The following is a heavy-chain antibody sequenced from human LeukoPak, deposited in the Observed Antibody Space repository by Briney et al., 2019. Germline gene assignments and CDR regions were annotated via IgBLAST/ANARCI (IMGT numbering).Heavy chain of an antibody. V-gene: IGHV1-18*01. J-gene: IGHJ3*02. D-gene: IGHD7-27*01. CDR2: ISAYNGNT. CDR1: GYTFTSYG. CDR3: ARVRSHWGSGAFDI. Sequence: GASVKVSCKASGYTFTSYGISWVRQAPGQGLEWMGWISAYNGNTNYAQKLQGRVTMTTDTSTSTAYMELRSLRSDDTAVYYCARVRSHWGSGAFDIWGQGTMVTVSS.